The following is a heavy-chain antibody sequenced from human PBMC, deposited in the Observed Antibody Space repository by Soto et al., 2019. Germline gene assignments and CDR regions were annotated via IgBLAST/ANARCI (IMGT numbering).Heavy chain of an antibody. CDR2: IKQDGSEK. CDR3: ARDENYWSGWHDAFDI. Sequence: GGSLRLSCAASGFTFSSYWMSWVRQAPGKGLEWVANIKQDGSEKYYVDSVKGRFTISRDNAKNSLYLQMNSLRAEDTAVYYCARDENYWSGWHDAFDIWGQGTMVTVSS. CDR1: GFTFSSYW. V-gene: IGHV3-7*05. J-gene: IGHJ3*02. D-gene: IGHD3-3*01.